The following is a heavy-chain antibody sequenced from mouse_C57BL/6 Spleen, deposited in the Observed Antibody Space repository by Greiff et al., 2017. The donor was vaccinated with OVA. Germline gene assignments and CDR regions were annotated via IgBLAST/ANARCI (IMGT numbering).Heavy chain of an antibody. Sequence: QVQLKESGAELVKPGASVKISCKASGYAFSSYWMNWVKQRPGKGLEWIGQIYPGDGDTNYNGKFKGKATLTADKSSSTAYMPLRSLTSEDAAVYFCARSHPLFGYWGQGPTLTVSS. J-gene: IGHJ2*01. CDR3: ARSHPLFGY. CDR1: GYAFSSYW. V-gene: IGHV1-80*01. CDR2: IYPGDGDT.